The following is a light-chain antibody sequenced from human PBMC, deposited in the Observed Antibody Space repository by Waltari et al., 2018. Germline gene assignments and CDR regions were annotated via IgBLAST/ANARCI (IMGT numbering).Light chain of an antibody. Sequence: QSALTPPASVSGSPGQSITISCTGTSGDVGAYNYVAWYQQHPGKAPKLMIFDVSNRPSAVSNRCSGSKSSNTASLTISVLQSEDEADYYCSSYISSSTRELFGGGTSLTVL. CDR2: DVS. CDR1: SGDVGAYNY. J-gene: IGLJ2*01. V-gene: IGLV2-14*03. CDR3: SSYISSSTREL.